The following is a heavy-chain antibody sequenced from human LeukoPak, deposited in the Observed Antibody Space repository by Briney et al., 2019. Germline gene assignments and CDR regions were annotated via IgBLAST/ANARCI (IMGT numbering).Heavy chain of an antibody. CDR1: RLTFSSYA. CDR3: AKDRGSSSPMRYYFDY. CDR2: ISGSGGST. V-gene: IGHV3-23*01. J-gene: IGHJ4*02. Sequence: PGGSLRLSCAASRLTFSSYAMTWVRQAPGKGLEWVSSISGSGGSTYHADSVKGRFTISRDNSKNTLFLQMNSLTAEDTAVYYCAKDRGSSSPMRYYFDYWGQGTPVTVSS. D-gene: IGHD6-6*01.